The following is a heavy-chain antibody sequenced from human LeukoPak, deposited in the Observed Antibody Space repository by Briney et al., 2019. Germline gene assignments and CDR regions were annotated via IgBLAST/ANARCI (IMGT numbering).Heavy chain of an antibody. CDR2: IYHSGST. CDR1: GGSISSGGYS. CDR3: ARVATYYYDSSGYLNWFDP. D-gene: IGHD3-22*01. J-gene: IGHJ5*02. Sequence: SVTLSLTCAVSGGSISSGGYSWSWIRQPPGKGREWIGYIYHSGSTYYNPSLKSRVTISVHRSKNQFSLKLSSVTAADTAVYYCARVATYYYDSSGYLNWFDPWGQGTLVTVSS. V-gene: IGHV4-30-2*01.